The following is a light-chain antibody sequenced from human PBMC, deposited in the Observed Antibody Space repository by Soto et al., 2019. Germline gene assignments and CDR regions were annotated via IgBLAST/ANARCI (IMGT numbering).Light chain of an antibody. CDR3: QQYYNYST. J-gene: IGKJ1*01. CDR1: QIISSW. CDR2: DAS. V-gene: IGKV1-5*01. Sequence: DIQMTQSPSTLSASVGDRVTITCRASQIISSWLAWYRQKPGKAPDLLIYDASKLQSGVPASFSSSESRTVFPPTSGSLRADDFANYYCQQYYNYSTFGQGTKVEVK.